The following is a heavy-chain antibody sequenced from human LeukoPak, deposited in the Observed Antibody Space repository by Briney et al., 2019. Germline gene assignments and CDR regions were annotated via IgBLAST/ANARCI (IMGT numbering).Heavy chain of an antibody. J-gene: IGHJ3*02. CDR1: GGSISSGGYS. CDR3: ASTRKGATGAFDI. CDR2: IYHSGST. V-gene: IGHV4-30-2*01. Sequence: SQTLSLTCAVSGGSISSGGYSWSWIRQPPGKGLEWIGYIYHSGSTYYNPSLKSRVTISVDRSKNQFSLKLSSVTAADTAVYYCASTRKGATGAFDIWGQGTIVTVSS. D-gene: IGHD1-26*01.